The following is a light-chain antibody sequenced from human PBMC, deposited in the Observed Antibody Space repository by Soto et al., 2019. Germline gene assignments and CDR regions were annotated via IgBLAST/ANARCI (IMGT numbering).Light chain of an antibody. V-gene: IGKV3-20*01. CDR3: QQYGSSPT. CDR2: GAS. Sequence: EIVLTQSPGTLSLSPGERATLSCRASQSVSTSYLVWYQQTPGQAPRLLIYGASTRATGIPDRFSGSGSGTDFTLTISRLEPEDFAVYYCQQYGSSPTFGGGTKVEIK. J-gene: IGKJ4*01. CDR1: QSVSTSY.